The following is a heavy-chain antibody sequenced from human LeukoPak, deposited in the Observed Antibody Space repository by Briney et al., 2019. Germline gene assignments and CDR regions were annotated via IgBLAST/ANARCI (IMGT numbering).Heavy chain of an antibody. CDR3: ARMNTAARNWFDT. V-gene: IGHV2-70*11. CDR2: IDWDDDK. CDR1: GFSLSTTGMC. D-gene: IGHD6-6*01. Sequence: SGPALVKPTQTLTLTCTFSGFSLSTTGMCVSWIRQPPGKALEWLARIDWDDDKYYSTSLKTRPTISKDTSRNQVVLTMTNMDPVDTATYYCARMNTAARNWFDTWGQGTLVTVSS. J-gene: IGHJ5*02.